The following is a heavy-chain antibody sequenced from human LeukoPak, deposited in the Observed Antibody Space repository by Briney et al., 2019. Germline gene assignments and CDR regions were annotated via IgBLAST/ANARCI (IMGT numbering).Heavy chain of an antibody. CDR1: GGSISSYY. V-gene: IGHV4-4*07. J-gene: IGHJ6*03. CDR3: ARGPIIDIVVIPAAADYYHMDV. D-gene: IGHD2-2*01. CDR2: IYTSGST. Sequence: TTSETLSLTCTVSGGSISSYYWSWIRQPAGKGLEWIGRIYTSGSTNYNPSLKSRVTISVDTSKNQFSLKLSSVTAADTAVYYCARGPIIDIVVIPAAADYYHMDVWGKGTTVTVSS.